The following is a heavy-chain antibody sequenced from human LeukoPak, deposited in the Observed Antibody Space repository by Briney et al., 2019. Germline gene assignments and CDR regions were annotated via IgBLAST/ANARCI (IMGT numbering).Heavy chain of an antibody. CDR1: GGSITSYY. Sequence: SETLSLTCSVSGGSITSYYWGWIRQSAGKGLEWIGRIRTSGSTNYHPSLKSRVTISVDTSSNQFSLKLTSVTAADTAVYYCARAYSDIWSGYYFDSWGQGILVTVSS. CDR3: ARAYSDIWSGYYFDS. CDR2: IRTSGST. D-gene: IGHD3-3*01. V-gene: IGHV4-4*07. J-gene: IGHJ4*02.